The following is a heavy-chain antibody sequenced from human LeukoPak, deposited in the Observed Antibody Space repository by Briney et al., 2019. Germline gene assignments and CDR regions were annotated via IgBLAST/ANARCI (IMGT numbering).Heavy chain of an antibody. CDR1: GFTFSSYG. J-gene: IGHJ4*02. CDR2: IRYDGSNK. D-gene: IGHD3-10*01. Sequence: GGSLRLSCAASGFTFSSYGMHWVRQAPGKGLEWVAFIRYDGSNKYYADSVKGRFTISRDNSKNTLYLQMGSLRAEDMAVYYCARGRPYYYGSGSHPKLNYFDYWGQGTLVTVSS. CDR3: ARGRPYYYGSGSHPKLNYFDY. V-gene: IGHV3-30*02.